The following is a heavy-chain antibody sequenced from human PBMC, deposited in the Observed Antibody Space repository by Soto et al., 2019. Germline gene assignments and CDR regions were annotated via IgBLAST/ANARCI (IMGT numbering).Heavy chain of an antibody. J-gene: IGHJ4*02. Sequence: PSETLSLTCAVYGGSLSGYYWSWIRQPPGKGLEWIGEINHSGSTNYNPSLKSRVTMSVDTSKNQFSLKLSSVTAADTAVYYCARSIAGDYFDYWGQGTLVTVSS. V-gene: IGHV4-34*01. CDR2: INHSGST. CDR3: ARSIAGDYFDY. CDR1: GGSLSGYY. D-gene: IGHD6-6*01.